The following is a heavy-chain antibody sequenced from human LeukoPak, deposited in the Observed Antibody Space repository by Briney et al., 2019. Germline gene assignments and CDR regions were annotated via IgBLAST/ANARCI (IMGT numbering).Heavy chain of an antibody. CDR3: AKDLISMAARPYFDY. CDR2: IRYDGSNK. Sequence: GSLRLSCAASGFTFSSYGMHWVRQAPGKGLEWVAFIRYDGSNKYYGDSVKGRFTISRDNSKNTLYLQMNSLRAEDTAVYFCAKDLISMAARPYFDYWGQGTLVTVSS. V-gene: IGHV3-30*02. J-gene: IGHJ4*02. D-gene: IGHD6-6*01. CDR1: GFTFSSYG.